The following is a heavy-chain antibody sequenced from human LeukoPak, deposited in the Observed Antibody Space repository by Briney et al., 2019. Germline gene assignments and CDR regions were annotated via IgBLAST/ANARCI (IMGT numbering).Heavy chain of an antibody. CDR2: IYHSGST. Sequence: SETLSLTCAVSGGSISSGGYSWSWIRQPPGKGLEWIGYIYHSGSTYYNPSLKSRVTISVDRSKNQFSLKLSSVTAADTAVYYCARARYYDSSGYYYPYYFDYWGQGTLVTVSS. D-gene: IGHD3-22*01. CDR1: GGSISSGGYS. CDR3: ARARYYDSSGYYYPYYFDY. J-gene: IGHJ4*02. V-gene: IGHV4-30-2*01.